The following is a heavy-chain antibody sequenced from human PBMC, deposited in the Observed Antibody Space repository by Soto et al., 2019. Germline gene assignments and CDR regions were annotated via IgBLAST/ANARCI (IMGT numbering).Heavy chain of an antibody. V-gene: IGHV1-69*06. D-gene: IGHD2-15*01. Sequence: QVQLVQSGAEVKKPGSSVKVSCKASGGTFSSYAISWVRQAPGQGLEWMGGIIPIFGTANYAQKFQGRVTITADKSTSTGYMELSSLRSEDTAVYYCARDIVVVVAATNYYYGMDVWGQGTTVTVSS. CDR3: ARDIVVVVAATNYYYGMDV. J-gene: IGHJ6*02. CDR1: GGTFSSYA. CDR2: IIPIFGTA.